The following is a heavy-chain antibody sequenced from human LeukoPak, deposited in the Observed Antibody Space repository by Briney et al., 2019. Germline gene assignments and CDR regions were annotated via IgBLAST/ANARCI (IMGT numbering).Heavy chain of an antibody. CDR3: ARGGRRITMVRGVMGCDY. CDR2: INPNSGGT. Sequence: GASVKVSCKASGYTFTGYFIHWVRQAPGQGLEWMGWINPNSGGTNYAQKFQGRVTMTRDTSISTAYMELSRLRSDDTAVYYCARGGRRITMVRGVMGCDYWGQGTLVTVSS. CDR1: GYTFTGYF. J-gene: IGHJ4*02. V-gene: IGHV1-2*02. D-gene: IGHD3-10*01.